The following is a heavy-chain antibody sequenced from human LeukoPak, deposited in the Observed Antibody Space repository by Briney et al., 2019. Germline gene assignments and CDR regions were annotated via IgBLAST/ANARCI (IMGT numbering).Heavy chain of an antibody. Sequence: TGGSLRLSCAAPGFTFSSYAMSWVRQAPGKGLEWVSAISGSGGSTYYAESVKGRFAISRDNSKNTLYLQMNSLRAEDTAVYYCARDGAAAPPYYYYLDVWGKGTTVSVSS. D-gene: IGHD3-16*01. V-gene: IGHV3-23*01. J-gene: IGHJ6*03. CDR1: GFTFSSYA. CDR2: ISGSGGST. CDR3: ARDGAAAPPYYYYLDV.